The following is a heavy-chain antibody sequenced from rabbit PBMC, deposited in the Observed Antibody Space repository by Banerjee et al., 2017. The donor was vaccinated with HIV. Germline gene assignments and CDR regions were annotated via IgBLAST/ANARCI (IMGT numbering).Heavy chain of an antibody. V-gene: IGHV1S45*01. CDR2: IYGGRSGST. CDR1: GFSFSSSYW. J-gene: IGHJ4*01. D-gene: IGHD6-1*01. Sequence: QEQLEESGGDLVKPEGSLTLTCTASGFSFSSSYWICWVRQAPGKGLEWIACIYGGRSGSTYYASWAKGRFTISKTSSTTVTLQMTSLTAADTATYFCARGGYSYGDYGYGLWGPGTLVTVS. CDR3: ARGGYSYGDYGYGL.